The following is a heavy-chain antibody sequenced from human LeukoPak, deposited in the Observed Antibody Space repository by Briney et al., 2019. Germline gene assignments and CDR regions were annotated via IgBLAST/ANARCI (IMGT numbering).Heavy chain of an antibody. Sequence: PSETLSLTCSVSSGSMTDSCWSWFRQAPGKGFEWLGFIYPDGPIEYSPSLRSRVTFSVATSKLEATVRLSSVTASDTAVYYCTREGYDRSGYFLDFWGQGTLVTVSS. V-gene: IGHV4-59*12. CDR1: SGSMTDSC. CDR3: TREGYDRSGYFLDF. J-gene: IGHJ4*02. D-gene: IGHD3-22*01. CDR2: IYPDGPI.